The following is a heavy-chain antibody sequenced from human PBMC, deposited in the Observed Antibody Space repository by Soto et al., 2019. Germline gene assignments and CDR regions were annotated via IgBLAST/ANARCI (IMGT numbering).Heavy chain of an antibody. Sequence: PSETLSLTCTVSGGSISDSNDHWGWIRHSPGQGLEWIGNFYNSGSINYNPPLKSRVTISVDTSKNQFSLKLSSVTAADTAVYYCARDRTIWFGETDYYYGMDVWGQGTTVTVSS. D-gene: IGHD3-10*01. CDR1: GGSISDSNDH. V-gene: IGHV4-61*01. CDR2: FYNSGSI. J-gene: IGHJ6*02. CDR3: ARDRTIWFGETDYYYGMDV.